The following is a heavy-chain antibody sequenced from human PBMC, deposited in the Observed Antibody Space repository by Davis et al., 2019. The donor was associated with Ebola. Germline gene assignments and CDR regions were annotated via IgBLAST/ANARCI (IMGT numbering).Heavy chain of an antibody. V-gene: IGHV3-7*01. Sequence: GESLKISCASSGFTFDKFWMSWVRQAPGQGLEWVANINDVGTEKYYADSVRGRFTISRDKAKNSLYLQMNSLRVEDTAVYYCTRASGSYGEGGYWGQGTLVTVSS. CDR2: INDVGTEK. D-gene: IGHD1-26*01. CDR3: TRASGSYGEGGY. CDR1: GFTFDKFW. J-gene: IGHJ4*02.